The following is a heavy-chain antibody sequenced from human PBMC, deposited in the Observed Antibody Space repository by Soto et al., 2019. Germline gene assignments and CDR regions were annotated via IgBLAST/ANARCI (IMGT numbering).Heavy chain of an antibody. Sequence: PSETLSLTCAVSGYSISSGYYWGGLRQPPGKGLEWIGRIDHGGSTYYNPSLNSRVTLAIDMTNNHVSLILNSVTAADTAVYYCARVGPCVPYYYDSSPYTFENWFDPWGQATLVTASS. V-gene: IGHV4-38-2*01. D-gene: IGHD3-22*01. CDR3: ARVGPCVPYYYDSSPYTFENWFDP. CDR1: GYSISSGYY. J-gene: IGHJ5*02. CDR2: IDHGGST.